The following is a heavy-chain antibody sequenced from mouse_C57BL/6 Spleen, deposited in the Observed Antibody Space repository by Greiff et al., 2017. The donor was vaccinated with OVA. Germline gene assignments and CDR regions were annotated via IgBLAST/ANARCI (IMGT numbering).Heavy chain of an antibody. CDR1: GFTFSSYA. Sequence: DVKLQESGGGLVKPGGSLKLSCAASGFTFSSYAMSWVRQTPEKRLEWVATISDGGSYTYYPDNVKGRFTISRDNAKNNLYLQMSHLKSEDTAMYYCARDRGSSYRWYFDVWGTGTTVTVSS. CDR3: ARDRGSSYRWYFDV. CDR2: ISDGGSYT. D-gene: IGHD1-1*01. V-gene: IGHV5-4*01. J-gene: IGHJ1*03.